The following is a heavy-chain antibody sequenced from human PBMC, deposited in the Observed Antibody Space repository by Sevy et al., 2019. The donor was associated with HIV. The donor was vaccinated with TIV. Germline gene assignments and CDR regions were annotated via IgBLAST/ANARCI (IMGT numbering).Heavy chain of an antibody. D-gene: IGHD5-18*01. V-gene: IGHV3-23*01. J-gene: IGHJ4*02. CDR2: ISSTGGST. CDR1: GFTLNSYA. Sequence: GGSLRLSCAASGFTLNSYAMSWVRQAPGKGLEWVSGISSTGGSTFYADSVKGRFTISRANSKSTLYLQMNSLRADDTAVYYCAKDPNVDTAMAYFFDSWGQGTLVTVSS. CDR3: AKDPNVDTAMAYFFDS.